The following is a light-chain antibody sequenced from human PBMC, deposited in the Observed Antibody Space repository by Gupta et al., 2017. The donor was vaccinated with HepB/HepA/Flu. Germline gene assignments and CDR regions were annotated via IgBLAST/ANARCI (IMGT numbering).Light chain of an antibody. CDR1: SSDVVNYNL. CDR2: EVS. V-gene: IGLV2-23*02. J-gene: IGLJ1*01. CDR3: CSYTSSSTSV. Sequence: QSALTQPTSVSGSPGQSITISCTGTSSDVVNYNLVSWYRQDPGKAPKFIIYEVSKRPSGVSNRFSGSRSGNTASLTISGLQAEDEADYYCCSYTSSSTSVFGTGTKVTV.